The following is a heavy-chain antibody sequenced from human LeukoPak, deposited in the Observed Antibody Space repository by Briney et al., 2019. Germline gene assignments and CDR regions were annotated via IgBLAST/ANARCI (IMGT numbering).Heavy chain of an antibody. CDR2: IYYSGST. CDR3: AREPTYCSGGSCYSFDY. Sequence: SETLSLTCAVSGGSISSSNWWSWVRQPPGKGLEWIGSIYYSGSTYYNPSLKSRVTISVDTSKNQFSLKLSSVTAADTAVYYCAREPTYCSGGSCYSFDYWGQGTLVTVSS. V-gene: IGHV4-4*02. CDR1: GGSISSSNW. J-gene: IGHJ4*02. D-gene: IGHD2-15*01.